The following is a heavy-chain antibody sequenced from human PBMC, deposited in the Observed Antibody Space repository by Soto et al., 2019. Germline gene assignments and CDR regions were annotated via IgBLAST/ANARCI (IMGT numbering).Heavy chain of an antibody. V-gene: IGHV5-51*03. D-gene: IGHD1-1*01. CDR2: MYLYDSDT. Sequence: EVQLVQSGAEVKKPGESLKISCQGSGYSFSNYWIGWVRQMPGKGLEWMGIMYLYDSDTKYSPSFQGQVTISADKSITTAYLQWSSLKASDTAIYYCALAMNGNYFFDHWGQGTLLTVSS. CDR1: GYSFSNYW. CDR3: ALAMNGNYFFDH. J-gene: IGHJ4*02.